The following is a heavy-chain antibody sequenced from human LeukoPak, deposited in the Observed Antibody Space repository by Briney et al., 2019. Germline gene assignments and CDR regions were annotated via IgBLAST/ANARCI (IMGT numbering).Heavy chain of an antibody. J-gene: IGHJ6*03. CDR3: ARETGGFDFWSGYYDYMDV. D-gene: IGHD3-3*01. V-gene: IGHV3-7*01. CDR2: IKQDGSEK. CDR1: GFTFSSYW. Sequence: PGGSLRLSCAASGFTFSSYWMSWDRQAPGKGLEWVANIKQDGSEKYYVDSVKGRFTISRDNAKNSLYLQMNSLRAEDTAVYYCARETGGFDFWSGYYDYMDVWGKGTTVTVS.